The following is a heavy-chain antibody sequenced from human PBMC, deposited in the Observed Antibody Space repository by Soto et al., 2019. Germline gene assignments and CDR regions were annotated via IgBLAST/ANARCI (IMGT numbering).Heavy chain of an antibody. D-gene: IGHD2-21*02. Sequence: QMQLVQSGAEVKKSGSSVQVSCKASGGTSSNFVITCVRQVPGQGLEWLGGILPMFGAVKYAQKFQDRLTITADRSTNTAALELGSLRPEDTAVYYCARPKRSGYDRGDSYYHTMDVWGHGTPVTVS. CDR2: ILPMFGAV. CDR1: GGTSSNFV. J-gene: IGHJ6*02. CDR3: ARPKRSGYDRGDSYYHTMDV. V-gene: IGHV1-69*06.